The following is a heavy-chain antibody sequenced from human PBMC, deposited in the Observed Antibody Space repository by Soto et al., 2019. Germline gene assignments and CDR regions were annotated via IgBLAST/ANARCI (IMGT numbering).Heavy chain of an antibody. CDR2: ISGSGANT. J-gene: IGHJ5*02. CDR1: GFIFDSFA. V-gene: IGHV3-23*01. Sequence: QPGGSLRLSCAVSGFIFDSFAMSWVRQAPGKGLEWVSIISGSGANTYYADSVKGRFTISRDNSKNTLYLQMNSLRAGDTAIYYCAKDRYYDRTPNWFDPWGQGTLVTVSS. D-gene: IGHD3-22*01. CDR3: AKDRYYDRTPNWFDP.